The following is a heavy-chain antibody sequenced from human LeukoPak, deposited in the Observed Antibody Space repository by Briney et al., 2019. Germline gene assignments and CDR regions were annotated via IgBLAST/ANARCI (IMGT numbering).Heavy chain of an antibody. CDR1: GASISTYY. CDR3: ASLDFGDYMSVY. D-gene: IGHD4-17*01. V-gene: IGHV4-59*01. CDR2: IYYSGSA. Sequence: PSETLSLTCTVSGASISTYYWSWIRQPPGKGLEWTGYIYYSGSANYNPSLKSRVTISVDTSKNQFSLKLSSVTAADTAVYYCASLDFGDYMSVYWGQGTLVTVSS. J-gene: IGHJ4*02.